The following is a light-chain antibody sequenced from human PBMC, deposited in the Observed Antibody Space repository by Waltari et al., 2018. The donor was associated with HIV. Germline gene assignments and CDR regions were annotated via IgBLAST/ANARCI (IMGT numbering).Light chain of an antibody. CDR2: DVS. J-gene: IGLJ2*01. Sequence: QSALTQPASVSGAPGQSITISCTGTASDIGDYNYVSWYQQHPGKAPKLVIYDVSNRPSVISTRFSGYKSGTTASLTISGLQAEDEAVYYCSSYTRSTRTTAWLFGGGTRLTVL. CDR3: SSYTRSTRTTAWL. V-gene: IGLV2-14*03. CDR1: ASDIGDYNY.